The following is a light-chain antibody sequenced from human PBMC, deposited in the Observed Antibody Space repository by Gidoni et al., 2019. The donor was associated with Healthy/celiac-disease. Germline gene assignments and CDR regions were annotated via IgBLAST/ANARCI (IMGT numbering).Light chain of an antibody. CDR2: DVS. Sequence: QSALTQPRSVSGSPGQSVTISCTVTSSDVGGFNFVSWYQLHPGKAPKLMIYDVSKRPSGVPDRFSGSKSGNTASLTISGLQAEDEADYYCCSYAGSYTYVFGTGTKVTVL. J-gene: IGLJ1*01. CDR1: SSDVGGFNF. CDR3: CSYAGSYTYV. V-gene: IGLV2-11*01.